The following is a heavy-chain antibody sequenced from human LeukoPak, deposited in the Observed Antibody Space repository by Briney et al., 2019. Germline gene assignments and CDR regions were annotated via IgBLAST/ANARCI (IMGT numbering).Heavy chain of an antibody. V-gene: IGHV3-7*01. CDR2: IKQDGSEK. CDR1: GFIFSRNS. J-gene: IGHJ2*01. Sequence: GGSLRLSCAASGFIFSRNSMNWVRQAPGKGLEWVANIKQDGSEKFYVDSVKGRFTISRDNAKNSLFLQMNSLRAEDTAVYYCVRWIASGSGIYWYFDVWGRGTLVTVSS. CDR3: VRWIASGSGIYWYFDV. D-gene: IGHD1-26*01.